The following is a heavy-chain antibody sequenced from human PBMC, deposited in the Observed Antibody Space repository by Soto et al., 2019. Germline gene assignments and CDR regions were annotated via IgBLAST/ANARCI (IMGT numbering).Heavy chain of an antibody. CDR2: IKSDGSST. V-gene: IGHV3-74*01. J-gene: IGHJ3*02. CDR3: AREGLDTAGFFDI. D-gene: IGHD6-13*01. CDR1: GFTFSTYW. Sequence: GGSLRLSWAASGFTFSTYWMHWVRQAPGKGLMWVSRIKSDGSSTTYADSVKGRFTISRDNAKNTLYLQMSSLRAEDTAVYYCAREGLDTAGFFDIWGQGTMVNVS.